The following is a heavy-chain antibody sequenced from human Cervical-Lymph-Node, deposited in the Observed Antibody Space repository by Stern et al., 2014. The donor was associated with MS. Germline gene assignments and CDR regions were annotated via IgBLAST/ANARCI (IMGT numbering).Heavy chain of an antibody. J-gene: IGHJ5*02. Sequence: VQLVESGAEVKKPGSSVKVSCKASGGTFSSYTFSWVRQAPGQGLERMGRIFTRLGVVNYANKFQDRAAIIADKSTSATYMELRGLRSDDTAVYYCAREGRLFGPSYSDYAEKLSWFDPWGQGTLVTVSS. CDR3: AREGRLFGPSYSDYAEKLSWFDP. CDR2: IFTRLGVV. V-gene: IGHV1-69*09. D-gene: IGHD5-12*01. CDR1: GGTFSSYT.